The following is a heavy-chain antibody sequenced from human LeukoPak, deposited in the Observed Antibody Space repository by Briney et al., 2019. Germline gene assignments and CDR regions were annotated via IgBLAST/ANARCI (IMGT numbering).Heavy chain of an antibody. CDR3: ARVDYDFWSGPAKYNWFDP. Sequence: GASVKVSCKASGGTFSSYAISWVRQAPGQGLEWMGWINTNTGNPTYAQGFTGRFVFSLDTSVSTAYLQISSLKAEDTAVYYCARVDYDFWSGPAKYNWFDPWGQGTLVTVSS. J-gene: IGHJ5*02. D-gene: IGHD3-3*01. CDR1: GGTFSSYA. CDR2: INTNTGNP. V-gene: IGHV7-4-1*02.